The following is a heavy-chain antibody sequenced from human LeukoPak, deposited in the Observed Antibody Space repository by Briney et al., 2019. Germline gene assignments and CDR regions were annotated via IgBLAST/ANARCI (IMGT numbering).Heavy chain of an antibody. CDR2: IHYSGST. Sequence: SETLSLTCTVSGGSISSSSYYWAWIRQPPGKGLEWIGSIHYSGSTYYNPSLKSRVTISVDKSKNHFSLKLSSVTAADTAVYYCARLGDSSGYYAFDYWGQGTLVTVSS. V-gene: IGHV4-39*07. D-gene: IGHD3-22*01. J-gene: IGHJ4*02. CDR1: GGSISSSSYY. CDR3: ARLGDSSGYYAFDY.